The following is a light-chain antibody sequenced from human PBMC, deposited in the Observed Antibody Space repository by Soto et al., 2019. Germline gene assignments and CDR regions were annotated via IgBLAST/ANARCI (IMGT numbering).Light chain of an antibody. CDR1: QSISSY. J-gene: IGKJ1*01. Sequence: DIQMTQSPSSLSASVGDRVTITCRASQSISSYLNWYQQKPGKAPKLLIYAASSLQSGVPSRFSGSGSGTDFTLTISSLQPEDFVTYYCQQSYSPPWTFGQGTKVDIK. V-gene: IGKV1-39*01. CDR3: QQSYSPPWT. CDR2: AAS.